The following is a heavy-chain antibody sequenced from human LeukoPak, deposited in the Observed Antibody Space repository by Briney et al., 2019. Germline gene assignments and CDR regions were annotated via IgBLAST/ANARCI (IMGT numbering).Heavy chain of an antibody. J-gene: IGHJ5*02. CDR3: ARDQGGMIVGAPNNWFDP. CDR1: GGTFSSYA. CDR2: IIPIFGSA. V-gene: IGHV1-69*01. Sequence: GSSVKVSCKAFGGTFSSYAIIWVRQAPGQGLEWMGGIIPIFGSANYAQNFQGRVTITADESTTTAYMELSSLRSEDTAVYYCARDQGGMIVGAPNNWFDPWGQGTLVTVSS. D-gene: IGHD1-26*01.